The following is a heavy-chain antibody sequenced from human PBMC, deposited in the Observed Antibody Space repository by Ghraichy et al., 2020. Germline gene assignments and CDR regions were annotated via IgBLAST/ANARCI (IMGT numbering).Heavy chain of an antibody. CDR1: GYRFTSKW. V-gene: IGHV5-10-1*01. Sequence: GESLNISCKGSGYRFTSKWISWVRQMPGKGLEWMGRIDPSDDYINYSPAFEGRVTISADRSIATAYLQWNSLRASDTATYYCATDGHPLNAYWGQGALVTVSS. CDR2: IDPSDDYI. J-gene: IGHJ4*02. CDR3: ATDGHPLNAY.